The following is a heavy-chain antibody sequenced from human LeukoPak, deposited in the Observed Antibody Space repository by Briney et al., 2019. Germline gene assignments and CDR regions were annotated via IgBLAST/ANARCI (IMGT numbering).Heavy chain of an antibody. CDR2: ISSSGSTI. CDR1: GFTFSSYE. CDR3: AMWSVVTAIHEAFDI. J-gene: IGHJ3*02. D-gene: IGHD2-21*02. Sequence: ETGGSLRLSCAASGFTFSSYEMNWVRQAPGKGLERVSYISSSGSTISYADSVQGRFTISRDNAKNSLYVQMNSLRAEGTAVYYFAMWSVVTAIHEAFDIWGQQTMVSVSS. V-gene: IGHV3-48*03.